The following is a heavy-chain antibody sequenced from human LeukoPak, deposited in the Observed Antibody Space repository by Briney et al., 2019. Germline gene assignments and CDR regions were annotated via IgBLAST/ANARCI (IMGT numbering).Heavy chain of an antibody. CDR1: GYSIGSGYY. V-gene: IGHV4-38-2*01. J-gene: IGHJ5*02. CDR2: IYHSGST. CDR3: ARTPDANWFDP. Sequence: SETLSLTCAVSGYSIGSGYYWGWIRQPPGKGLEWIGSIYHSGSTYYNPSLKSRVTISVDTSKNQFSLKLSSVTAADTAVYYCARTPDANWFDPWGQGTLVTVSS.